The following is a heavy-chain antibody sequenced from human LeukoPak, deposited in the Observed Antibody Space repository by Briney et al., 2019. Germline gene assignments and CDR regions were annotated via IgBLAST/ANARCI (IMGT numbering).Heavy chain of an antibody. CDR3: ARGLAARGATMDV. V-gene: IGHV3-74*01. D-gene: IGHD5-12*01. Sequence: PGGSLRLSCAASGFTLNTYWMHWVRQAPGKGLVWVLRINGDGSSTTYADSVKGRFTISRDNAKNTLYLQMNSLRAEDTAVYYCARGLAARGATMDVWGKGTTVTVSS. CDR2: INGDGSST. J-gene: IGHJ6*03. CDR1: GFTLNTYW.